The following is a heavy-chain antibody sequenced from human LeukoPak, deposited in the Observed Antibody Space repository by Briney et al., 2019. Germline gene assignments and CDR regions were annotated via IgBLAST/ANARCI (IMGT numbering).Heavy chain of an antibody. CDR3: ARAEYYDSSGPNWFDP. J-gene: IGHJ5*02. Sequence: ASVKVSCKASGYTFTSYYMHWVRQAPGQGLEWMGWINPNSGGTNYAQKFQGRVTMTRDTSISTAYMELSRLRSDDTAVYYCARAEYYDSSGPNWFDPWGQGTLVTVSS. CDR1: GYTFTSYY. D-gene: IGHD3-22*01. V-gene: IGHV1-2*02. CDR2: INPNSGGT.